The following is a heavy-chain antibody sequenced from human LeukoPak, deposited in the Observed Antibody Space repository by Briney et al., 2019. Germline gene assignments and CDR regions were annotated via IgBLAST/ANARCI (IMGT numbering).Heavy chain of an antibody. D-gene: IGHD5-18*01. CDR1: GYTFTSYY. V-gene: IGHV1-46*01. CDR2: INPSGGST. J-gene: IGHJ6*03. Sequence: ASVKVSRKASGYTFTSYYMHWVRQAPGQGLEWMGIINPSGGSTSYAQKFQGRVTMTRDTSTSTVYMELSRLRSDDTAVYYCARDSYSYYYYMDVWGKGTTVTVSS. CDR3: ARDSYSYYYYMDV.